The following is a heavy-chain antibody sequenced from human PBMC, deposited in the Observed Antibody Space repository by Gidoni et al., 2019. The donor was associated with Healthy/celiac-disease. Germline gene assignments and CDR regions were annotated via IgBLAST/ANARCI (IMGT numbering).Heavy chain of an antibody. CDR3: ARDSSHIVVVTAMSYFDY. D-gene: IGHD2-21*02. J-gene: IGHJ4*02. CDR1: GFTFSSYA. CDR2: ISYDGSNK. Sequence: QVQLVESGGGVVQPGRSLRLSCAASGFTFSSYAMHWVRQAPGKGLEWVAVISYDGSNKYYADSVKGRFTISRDNSKNTLYLQMNSLRAEDTAVYYCARDSSHIVVVTAMSYFDYWGQGTLVTVSS. V-gene: IGHV3-30-3*01.